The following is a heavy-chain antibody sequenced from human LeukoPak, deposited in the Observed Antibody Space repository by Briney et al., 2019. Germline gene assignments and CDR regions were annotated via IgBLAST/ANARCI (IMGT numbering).Heavy chain of an antibody. D-gene: IGHD1-7*01. CDR1: GGSFSGYY. V-gene: IGHV4-34*01. J-gene: IGHJ6*03. Sequence: ETLSLTCAVYGGSFSGYYRSWIRQPPGKGLEWIGEINHSGSTNYNPSLKSRVTISVDTSKNQFSLKLSSVTAADTAVYYCARGLYNWNYYSVPNYYMDVWGKGTTVTVSS. CDR3: ARGLYNWNYYSVPNYYMDV. CDR2: INHSGST.